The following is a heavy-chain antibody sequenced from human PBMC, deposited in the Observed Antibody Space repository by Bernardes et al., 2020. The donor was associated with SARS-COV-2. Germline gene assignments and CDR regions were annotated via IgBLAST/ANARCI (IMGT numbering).Heavy chain of an antibody. D-gene: IGHD3-22*01. CDR2: IKQDGSEK. CDR1: GFTFSSYW. V-gene: IGHV3-7*04. Sequence: GGSLRLSCAASGFTFSSYWMSWVRQAPGKGLEWVANIKQDGSEKYYVDSVKGRFTISRDNAKNSLYLQMNSLRAEDTAVYYCAREYYDSSDPTYYYYYYGMDVWGQGTTVTVSS. CDR3: AREYYDSSDPTYYYYYYGMDV. J-gene: IGHJ6*02.